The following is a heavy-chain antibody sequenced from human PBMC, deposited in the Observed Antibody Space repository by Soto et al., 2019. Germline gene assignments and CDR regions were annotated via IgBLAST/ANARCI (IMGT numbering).Heavy chain of an antibody. CDR3: ARSLRFSGSPDY. D-gene: IGHD1-26*01. CDR2: ITSSGSTL. Sequence: GGSLRLSCAASGFTFSDYYMSWIRQAPGKGLEWVSYITSSGSTLYYADSVKGRFTISRDNAKNSLFLQMNSLRADDTAVYYCARSLRFSGSPDYWGQGTLVTVS. CDR1: GFTFSDYY. J-gene: IGHJ4*02. V-gene: IGHV3-11*01.